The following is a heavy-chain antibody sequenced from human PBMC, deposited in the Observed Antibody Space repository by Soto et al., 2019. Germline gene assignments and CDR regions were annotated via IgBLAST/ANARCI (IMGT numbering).Heavy chain of an antibody. V-gene: IGHV3-73*01. J-gene: IGHJ4*02. Sequence: PWGSLRLSCAATGFTFSDSPMHWVRHASGKGLDLVGRIRSKSNSYATAYAASVKGRFTISRDDSKNTAYLQMNSLKTEDTAVYYCTRHSVDYWGQGTLVTVSS. CDR1: GFTFSDSP. CDR3: TRHSVDY. CDR2: IRSKSNSYAT.